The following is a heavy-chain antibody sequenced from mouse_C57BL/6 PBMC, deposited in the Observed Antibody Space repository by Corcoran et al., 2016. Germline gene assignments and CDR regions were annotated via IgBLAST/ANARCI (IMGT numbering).Heavy chain of an antibody. CDR1: GYTFTDYN. V-gene: IGHV1-18*01. Sequence: EVQLQQSGPELVKPGASVKIPCKASGYTFTDYNMDWVKQSHGKSLEWIGDINPNNGGTIYNQKFKGKATLTVDKSSSTAYMELRSLTSEDTAVYYCAREAIYYDYDGAMDYWGQGTSVTVSS. J-gene: IGHJ4*01. D-gene: IGHD2-4*01. CDR2: INPNNGGT. CDR3: AREAIYYDYDGAMDY.